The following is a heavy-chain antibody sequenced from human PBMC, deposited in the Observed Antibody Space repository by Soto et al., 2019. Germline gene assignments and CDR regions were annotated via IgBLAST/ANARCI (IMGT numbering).Heavy chain of an antibody. J-gene: IGHJ3*02. D-gene: IGHD1-26*01. V-gene: IGHV1-58*01. Sequence: QMQLVQSGPEVKKPGTSVRVSCKASGFTFGNSAVHWVRQARGQRLEWMGWILVASGGTNYAENFEERVNIARDMSTRTAYMELSSLRSDDTAVYFCAAAVTRSYNKASYAFDMWGQGTMVTVSS. CDR2: ILVASGGT. CDR3: AAAVTRSYNKASYAFDM. CDR1: GFTFGNSA.